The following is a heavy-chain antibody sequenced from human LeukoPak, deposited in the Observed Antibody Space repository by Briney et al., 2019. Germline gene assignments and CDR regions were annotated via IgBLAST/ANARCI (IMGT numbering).Heavy chain of an antibody. J-gene: IGHJ2*01. Sequence: QTGGSLRLSCAASGFTFSIYAMTWLRQAPGKRLDWVSSISDSDGSTYYADSVKGRFTISRDTSKNTLYLQMNSLRAEDAALYYCAKDSPGYGSGNFDLWGRGTLVTVSS. CDR2: ISDSDGST. CDR1: GFTFSIYA. CDR3: AKDSPGYGSGNFDL. V-gene: IGHV3-23*01. D-gene: IGHD3-10*01.